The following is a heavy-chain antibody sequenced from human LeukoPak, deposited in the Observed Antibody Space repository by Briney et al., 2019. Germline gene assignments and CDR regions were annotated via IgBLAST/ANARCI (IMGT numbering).Heavy chain of an antibody. CDR1: GFTFSSYA. D-gene: IGHD3-9*01. Sequence: GGSLRLSCAASGFTFSSYAMHWVRQAPGKGLEWVAVISYDGSNKYYADSVKGRFTISRDNSKNTLYLQMNSLRAEDTAVYYCARVMALRYFDWLFGYFDYWGQGTLVTVSS. J-gene: IGHJ4*02. CDR3: ARVMALRYFDWLFGYFDY. CDR2: ISYDGSNK. V-gene: IGHV3-30-3*01.